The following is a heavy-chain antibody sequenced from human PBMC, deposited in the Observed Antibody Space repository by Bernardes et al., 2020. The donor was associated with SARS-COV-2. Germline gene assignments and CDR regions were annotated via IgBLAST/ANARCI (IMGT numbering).Heavy chain of an antibody. CDR2: VYHIGST. V-gene: IGHV4-59*01. Sequence: SETLSLTCTVSGGSITNSYWSWIRQAPGKGLEWIGYVYHIGSTSYNPSLKSRVTISRDTSNTQFSLKLKSVTAADTALYYCARDPGLFFTGSFHSWGQGTLVTVSS. J-gene: IGHJ4*02. CDR1: GGSITNSY. CDR3: ARDPGLFFTGSFHS.